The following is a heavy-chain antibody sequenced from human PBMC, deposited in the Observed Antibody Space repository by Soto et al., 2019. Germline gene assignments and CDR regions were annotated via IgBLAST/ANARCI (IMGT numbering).Heavy chain of an antibody. CDR3: ERDSSSGSLDVFDI. D-gene: IGHD3-10*01. J-gene: IGHJ3*02. V-gene: IGHV4-59*11. Sequence: KASETLSLTCIVSGGSISSHYWNWIRQSPGKGLEWIGYVYYTGSTSYNPSLKSRVTLSVDTSKKQLSLKLSSLTTAETAVYYCERDSSSGSLDVFDIWGQGTLVTVSS. CDR1: GGSISSHY. CDR2: VYYTGST.